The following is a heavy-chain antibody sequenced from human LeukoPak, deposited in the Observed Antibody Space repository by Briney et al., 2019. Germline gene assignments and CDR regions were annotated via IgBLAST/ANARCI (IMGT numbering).Heavy chain of an antibody. J-gene: IGHJ6*02. V-gene: IGHV4-34*01. CDR1: GGSFSGYY. CDR3: ARGFSSGWYVGHYYYYGMDV. D-gene: IGHD6-19*01. CDR2: INHSGST. Sequence: SETLSLTCAVYGGSFSGYYWSWIRQPPGKGLEWIGEINHSGSTNYNPSLKSRVTISVDTSKNQFSLKLSSVTAADTAVYYCARGFSSGWYVGHYYYYGMDVWGQGTTVTVSS.